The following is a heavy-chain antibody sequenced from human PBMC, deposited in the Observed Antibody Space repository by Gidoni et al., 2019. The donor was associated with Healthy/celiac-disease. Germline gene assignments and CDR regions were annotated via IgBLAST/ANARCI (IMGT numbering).Heavy chain of an antibody. V-gene: IGHV3-30*18. CDR1: GFTFSSSG. CDR2: ISYDGSNK. Sequence: QVQLVESGGGVVQPGRSLRLSCAASGFTFSSSGMHWVRQAPGKGLEWVAVISYDGSNKYYADSVKGRFTISRDNSKNTLYLQMNSLRAEDTAVYYCAKDRTFDYWGQGTLVTVSS. CDR3: AKDRTFDY. J-gene: IGHJ4*02.